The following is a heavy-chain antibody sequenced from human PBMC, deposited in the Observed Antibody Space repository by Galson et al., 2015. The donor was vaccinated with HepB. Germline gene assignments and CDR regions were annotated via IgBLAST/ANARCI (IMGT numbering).Heavy chain of an antibody. CDR1: GGTFSSYA. CDR3: ARDYGGNSRFDY. Sequence: SVKVSCKASGGTFSSYAISWVRQAPGQGLEWMGGIIPIFGTANYAQKFQGRVTITADESTSTAYMELSSLRSEDTAVYYCARDYGGNSRFDYWGQGTLVTVSS. V-gene: IGHV1-69*13. CDR2: IIPIFGTA. D-gene: IGHD4-23*01. J-gene: IGHJ4*02.